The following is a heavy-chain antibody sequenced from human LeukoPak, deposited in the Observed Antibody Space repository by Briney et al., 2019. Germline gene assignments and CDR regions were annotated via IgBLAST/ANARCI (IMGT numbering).Heavy chain of an antibody. J-gene: IGHJ6*03. D-gene: IGHD1-14*01. Sequence: GASVKVSCKASGYTFTGYYVHWVRLAPGQGLEWMGWINPNSGDTNYAQKFQDKVTMTRDTSINTAYMEVSRLRSDDTAVYFCARAPPYERYYYFLDVWGKGTTVTVSS. CDR3: ARAPPYERYYYFLDV. CDR1: GYTFTGYY. CDR2: INPNSGDT. V-gene: IGHV1-2*02.